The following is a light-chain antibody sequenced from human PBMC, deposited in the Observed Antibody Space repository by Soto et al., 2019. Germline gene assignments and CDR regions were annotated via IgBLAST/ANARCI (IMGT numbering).Light chain of an antibody. V-gene: IGKV3-15*01. CDR1: QSVKSS. CDR3: QHYNHWLWT. Sequence: EIMMTQSPATLSVSPGERATLSCRASQSVKSSLAWYQQKPGQAPRLLIYGASTRATGIPARFSGSGSGTEFTLTISSLQSEDSAVYYCQHYNHWLWTFGQGTRLEIK. J-gene: IGKJ5*01. CDR2: GAS.